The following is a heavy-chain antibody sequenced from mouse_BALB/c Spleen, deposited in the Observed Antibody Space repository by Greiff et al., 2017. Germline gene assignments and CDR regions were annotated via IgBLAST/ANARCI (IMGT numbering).Heavy chain of an antibody. CDR1: GFTFSSFG. J-gene: IGHJ4*01. V-gene: IGHV5-17*02. Sequence: EVMLVESGGGLVQPGGSRKLSCAASGFTFSSFGMHWVRQAPEKGLEWVAYISSGSSTIYYADTVKGRFTISRDNPKNTLFLQMTSLRSEDTAMYYCARRVGYYPYDYAMDYWGQGTSVTVSS. CDR2: ISSGSSTI. D-gene: IGHD2-3*01. CDR3: ARRVGYYPYDYAMDY.